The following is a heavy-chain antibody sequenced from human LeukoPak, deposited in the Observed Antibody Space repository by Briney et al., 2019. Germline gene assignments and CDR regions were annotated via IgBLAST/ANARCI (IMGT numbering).Heavy chain of an antibody. CDR2: ISWNSGNI. Sequence: GGSLRLSCAASGFTFDDYAMHWVRQAPGKGLEWVSGISWNSGNIAYADSVKGRFTISRDNAKNSLYLQMNSLRAGDTALYYCAKTHYYDGSGYFDCWGQGTLVTVSS. D-gene: IGHD3-22*01. CDR3: AKTHYYDGSGYFDC. J-gene: IGHJ4*02. V-gene: IGHV3-9*01. CDR1: GFTFDDYA.